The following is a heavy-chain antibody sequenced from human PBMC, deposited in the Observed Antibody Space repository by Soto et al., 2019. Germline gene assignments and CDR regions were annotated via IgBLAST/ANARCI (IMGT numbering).Heavy chain of an antibody. J-gene: IGHJ3*02. Sequence: PVGSLRLSCAASGCTFSSYAMSWVRQAPGKGLECASAISGSGGSTYYADSVKGRFTISRDNSKNTLYLQMNSLRAEDTAVYYCAKVFYVRITRRVVASANAFGIWGQGTMVTVSS. V-gene: IGHV3-23*01. CDR3: AKVFYVRITRRVVASANAFGI. CDR1: GCTFSSYA. D-gene: IGHD3-22*01. CDR2: ISGSGGST.